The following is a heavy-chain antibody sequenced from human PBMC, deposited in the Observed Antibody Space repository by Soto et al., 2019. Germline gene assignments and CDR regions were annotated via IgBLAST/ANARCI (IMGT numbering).Heavy chain of an antibody. CDR1: GYTFTSYD. CDR3: ARGPTVPFVYYYYYYMDV. V-gene: IGHV1-8*01. D-gene: IGHD3-10*01. Sequence: ASVKVSCKASGYTFTSYDINWVRQATGQGLEWMGWMNPNSGNTGYAQKFQGRVTMTRNTSISTAYMELSSLRSEDTAVYYCARGPTVPFVYYYYYYMDVWGKGTTVTVSS. J-gene: IGHJ6*03. CDR2: MNPNSGNT.